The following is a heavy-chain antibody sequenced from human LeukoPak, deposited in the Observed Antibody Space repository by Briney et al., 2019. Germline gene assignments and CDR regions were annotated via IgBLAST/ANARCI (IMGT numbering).Heavy chain of an antibody. V-gene: IGHV3-30*18. Sequence: GGSLRLSCAASGFTFSNYGMHWVRQAPGKGLEWVAIISYDGSNKYYADSVKGRFTISRDNSKNTLSLQMNSLRAEDTAVYYCAKGDTTWELPHDYWGQGTLVTVSS. CDR3: AKGDTTWELPHDY. CDR2: ISYDGSNK. D-gene: IGHD1-26*01. CDR1: GFTFSNYG. J-gene: IGHJ4*02.